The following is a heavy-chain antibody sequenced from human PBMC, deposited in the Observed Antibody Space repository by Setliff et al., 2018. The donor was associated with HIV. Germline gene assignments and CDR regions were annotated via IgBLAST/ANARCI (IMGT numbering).Heavy chain of an antibody. Sequence: ASVKVSCKASGYTFSSYGISWVRRAPGQGLEWMGWISAYNGNTNYAQKLQGRVTMTTDTSTSTAYMGLRSLRSDDTAVYYCARSIAAAQGGAFDIWGQGTMVTVSS. J-gene: IGHJ3*02. CDR3: ARSIAAAQGGAFDI. D-gene: IGHD6-13*01. CDR1: GYTFSSYG. CDR2: ISAYNGNT. V-gene: IGHV1-18*01.